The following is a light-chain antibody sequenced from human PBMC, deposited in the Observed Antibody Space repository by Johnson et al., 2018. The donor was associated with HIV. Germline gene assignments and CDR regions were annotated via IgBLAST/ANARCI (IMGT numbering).Light chain of an antibody. J-gene: IGLJ1*01. CDR1: SSNIGNNY. CDR3: GTLDSSLSVYV. Sequence: QSVLTQPPSVSAAPGQKVTISCSGSSSNIGNNYVSWYQQLPGTAPKLLIYENNKRPSGIPDRFSGSKSGTSATLDITGLQTGSEADYYCGTLDSSLSVYVLVSVPKVTVL. CDR2: ENN. V-gene: IGLV1-51*02.